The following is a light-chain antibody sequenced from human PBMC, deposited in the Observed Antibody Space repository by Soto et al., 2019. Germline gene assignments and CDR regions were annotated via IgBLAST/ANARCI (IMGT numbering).Light chain of an antibody. CDR1: SSDVGSYNL. CDR3: CSYAGSSTV. V-gene: IGLV2-23*02. CDR2: EVS. Sequence: QSALTQPASVSGSPGQSITISCTGTSSDVGSYNLVSWYQQHPGKAPKLMIYEVSNRPSGVSNRFSGSKSGNTASLTSSGLQAEDEADYYCCSYAGSSTVFGTGTKLTVL. J-gene: IGLJ1*01.